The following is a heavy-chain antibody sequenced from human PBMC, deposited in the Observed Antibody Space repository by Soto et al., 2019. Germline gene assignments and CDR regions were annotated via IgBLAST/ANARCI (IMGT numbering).Heavy chain of an antibody. Sequence: PSETLSLTCAVYGGSFSDYSHFWGWIRQPPGKGLEWIGEIDYSGSTTYNPSLKSRVTISIDTSKNQFSLKVNSVSAADTAVYYCARVPDYWGQGTLVTVSS. CDR1: GGSFSDYSHF. V-gene: IGHV4-34*01. J-gene: IGHJ4*02. CDR3: ARVPDY. CDR2: IDYSGST.